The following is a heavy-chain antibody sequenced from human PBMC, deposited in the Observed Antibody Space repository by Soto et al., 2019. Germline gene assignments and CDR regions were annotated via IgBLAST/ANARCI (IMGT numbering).Heavy chain of an antibody. Sequence: SGPTLVNPTQTLTLTCTFSGFSLSTSGMCVSWIRQPPGKALEWLALIDWDDDKYYSTSLKTRLTISKDTSKNQVVLTMTNMDPVDTATYYCARTLPYYDSSGRNAYYFDYWGQGTLVTVSS. D-gene: IGHD3-22*01. CDR3: ARTLPYYDSSGRNAYYFDY. CDR2: IDWDDDK. V-gene: IGHV2-70*01. J-gene: IGHJ4*02. CDR1: GFSLSTSGMC.